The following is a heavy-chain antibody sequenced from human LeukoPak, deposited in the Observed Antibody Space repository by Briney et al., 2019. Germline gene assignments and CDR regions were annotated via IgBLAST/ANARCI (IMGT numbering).Heavy chain of an antibody. CDR1: GFNFEDYG. CDR2: MNWNGGST. CDR3: ARMNYVSSGWGAPFDS. D-gene: IGHD1-7*01. Sequence: GGSLRLSCAASGFNFEDYGMSWVRQAPGKGLEWVSGMNWNGGSTGYVDSVKGRFTISRDNAKNSLYLQMNSLRAEDTALYYCARMNYVSSGWGAPFDSWGQGTLVTVSS. J-gene: IGHJ4*02. V-gene: IGHV3-20*04.